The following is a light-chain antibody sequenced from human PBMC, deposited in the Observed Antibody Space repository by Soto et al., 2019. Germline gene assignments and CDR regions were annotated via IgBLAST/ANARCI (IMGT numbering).Light chain of an antibody. CDR3: QQYGSSPPYT. V-gene: IGKV3-20*01. J-gene: IGKJ2*01. CDR1: QSVSSSY. CDR2: GAS. Sequence: EIVLTQSPGTLSLSPGERATLSCRASQSVSSSYLAWYQQKPGQAPRLLIYGASSRATGIPDRFSGSGSGTDFTLTNSRLEPEDFAVYYCQQYGSSPPYTFGQWTKLEIK.